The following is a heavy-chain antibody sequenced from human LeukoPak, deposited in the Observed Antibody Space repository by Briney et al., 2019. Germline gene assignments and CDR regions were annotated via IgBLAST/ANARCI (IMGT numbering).Heavy chain of an antibody. CDR3: ARDGGQGGGYPHDAFDI. J-gene: IGHJ3*02. D-gene: IGHD3-22*01. Sequence: ASVKVSCKASGYTFTGYFMHWVRLAPGQGLEWMGWINPNSGGTNYAQKFQGRVTMTRDTSISTAYMELSRLGSDDTAVYYCARDGGQGGGYPHDAFDIWGKGTTVTVSS. V-gene: IGHV1-2*02. CDR2: INPNSGGT. CDR1: GYTFTGYF.